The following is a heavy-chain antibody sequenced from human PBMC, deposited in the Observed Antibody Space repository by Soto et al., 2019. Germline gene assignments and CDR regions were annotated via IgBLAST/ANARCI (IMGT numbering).Heavy chain of an antibody. CDR3: ARSVSSGSYYKPSSRYFDY. Sequence: QVQLVESGGGLVKPGGSLRLSCAASGFTFSDYYMSWIRQAPGKGLEWVSYISSSSSYTNYADSVKGRFTISRDNAKNSLYLQMNSLRAEDTAVYYCARSVSSGSYYKPSSRYFDYWGQGTLVTVSS. V-gene: IGHV3-11*05. CDR1: GFTFSDYY. D-gene: IGHD3-10*01. J-gene: IGHJ4*02. CDR2: ISSSSSYT.